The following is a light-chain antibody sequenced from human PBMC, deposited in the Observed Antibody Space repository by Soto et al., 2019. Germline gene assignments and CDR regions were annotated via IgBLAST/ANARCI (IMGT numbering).Light chain of an antibody. CDR2: AAS. J-gene: IGKJ2*01. V-gene: IGKV3-20*01. Sequence: ESVLTQSPGTLSLSPGEGATLSCRASQSVTSNCLAWYHQKPGQAPRLLIYAASSRLTGIPDRFRGSGSGTDFTLTISILEPEDFAVYYCQQYGSSPYTFGQGTKLEIK. CDR1: QSVTSNC. CDR3: QQYGSSPYT.